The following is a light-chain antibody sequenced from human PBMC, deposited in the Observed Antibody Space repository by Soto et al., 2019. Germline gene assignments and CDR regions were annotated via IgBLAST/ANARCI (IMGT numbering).Light chain of an antibody. Sequence: DVQVTQSPSTLSASVGDRVAITCRASQSISSWLAWYQQQPGKAPKLLIYSASHLESGVPSRFSGSGSGTEFTLTISSLQPDDFATYYCQQYDSSFPLTFGQGPKVEIK. CDR3: QQYDSSFPLT. CDR2: SAS. V-gene: IGKV1-5*01. J-gene: IGKJ1*01. CDR1: QSISSW.